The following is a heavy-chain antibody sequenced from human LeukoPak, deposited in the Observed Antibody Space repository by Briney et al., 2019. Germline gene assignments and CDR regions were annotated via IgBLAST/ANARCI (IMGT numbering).Heavy chain of an antibody. CDR2: INHSGST. CDR3: ASGPRMGYSSGHFDY. D-gene: IGHD6-19*01. Sequence: SETLSLTCTVSGGSISSYYWSWIRQPPGKGLEWIGEINHSGSTNYNPSLKSRVTISVDTSKNQFSLKLSSVTAADTAVYYCASGPRMGYSSGHFDYWGQGTLVTVSS. CDR1: GGSISSYY. V-gene: IGHV4-34*01. J-gene: IGHJ4*02.